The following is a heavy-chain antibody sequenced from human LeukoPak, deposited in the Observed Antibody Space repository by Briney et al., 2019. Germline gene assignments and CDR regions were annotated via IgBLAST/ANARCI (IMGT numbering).Heavy chain of an antibody. J-gene: IGHJ5*01. V-gene: IGHV3-48*03. CDR1: GFTFSSYA. Sequence: GGSLRLSCAASGFTFSSYAMNWARQAPGKGLEWISYISYNGRTIHYADSVKGRFIISRDNTKKSLYLQMNSLRVEDTAVYYCARAAGWLDPWGRGTLVTVPS. CDR3: ARAAGWLDP. D-gene: IGHD6-13*01. CDR2: ISYNGRTI.